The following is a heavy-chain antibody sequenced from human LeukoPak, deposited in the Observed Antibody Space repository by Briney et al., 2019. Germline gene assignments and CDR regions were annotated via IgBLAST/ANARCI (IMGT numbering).Heavy chain of an antibody. CDR3: AKYAAAILNWFDP. CDR2: ISGSGGST. J-gene: IGHJ5*02. V-gene: IGHV3-23*01. D-gene: IGHD6-13*01. CDR1: GYSISSGYY. Sequence: ETLSLTCTVSGYSISSGYYWGWIRQPPGKGLEWVSAISGSGGSTYYADSVKGRFTISRDNSKNTLYLQMNSLRAEDTAVYYCAKYAAAILNWFDPWGQGTLVTVSS.